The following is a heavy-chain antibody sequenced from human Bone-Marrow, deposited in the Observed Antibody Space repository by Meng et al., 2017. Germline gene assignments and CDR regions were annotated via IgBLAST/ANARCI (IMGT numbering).Heavy chain of an antibody. J-gene: IGHJ4*02. Sequence: QVQLQQWGAGLLKPSETLSLTCAVYGGSFSGYSWTWIRQTPGKGLEWIGEINHIGFKYNPSLKSRVTISVDTSKNQFSLKLSSVTAADTAVYCCARMMGIWGDDFWSGYSYYFDYWGQGTLVTVSS. D-gene: IGHD3-3*01. CDR1: GGSFSGYS. CDR3: ARMMGIWGDDFWSGYSYYFDY. CDR2: INHIGF. V-gene: IGHV4-34*01.